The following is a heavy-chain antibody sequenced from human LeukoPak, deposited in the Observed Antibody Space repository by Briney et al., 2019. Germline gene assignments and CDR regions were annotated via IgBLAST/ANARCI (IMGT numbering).Heavy chain of an antibody. Sequence: GGSLRLSCAASGFTFSSYWMSWVRQAPGKGLEWVANIKQDGSEKYYVDSVKGRFTISRDNAKNSLYLQMNSLRAEDTAVYYCARTDRDPFTIFRVVGPFDYWGQGTLVTVSS. CDR1: GFTFSSYW. CDR2: IKQDGSEK. CDR3: ARTDRDPFTIFRVVGPFDY. D-gene: IGHD3-3*01. J-gene: IGHJ4*02. V-gene: IGHV3-7*01.